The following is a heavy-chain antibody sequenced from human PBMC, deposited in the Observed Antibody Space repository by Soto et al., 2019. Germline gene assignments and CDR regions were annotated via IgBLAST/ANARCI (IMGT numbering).Heavy chain of an antibody. CDR3: ARKSTYYERIVVY. Sequence: GRSVRLSCAASGFTVSSNEMSWVRLGPGKGLEWVSLIYSGGSTYYADSVKGRFTISRDNSKNTLYLQMNSLRVEDTAVYYCARKSTYYERIVVYWGQGTRGTLS. V-gene: IGHV3-53*01. J-gene: IGHJ4*02. CDR2: IYSGGST. D-gene: IGHD3-3*01. CDR1: GFTVSSNE.